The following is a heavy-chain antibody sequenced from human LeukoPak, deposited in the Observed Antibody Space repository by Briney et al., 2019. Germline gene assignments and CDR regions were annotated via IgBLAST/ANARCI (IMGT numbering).Heavy chain of an antibody. J-gene: IGHJ3*02. D-gene: IGHD3-3*01. CDR1: GFTFSSYS. V-gene: IGHV3-21*01. CDR3: ARVSQQNTIFGVVIIRLDAFDI. Sequence: GGSLRLSCAASGFTFSSYSMNWVRQAPGKGLEWVSSISSSSSYIYYADPVKGRFTILRDNAKNSLYLQMNSLRAEDTAVYYCARVSQQNTIFGVVIIRLDAFDIWGQGTMVTVSS. CDR2: ISSSSSYI.